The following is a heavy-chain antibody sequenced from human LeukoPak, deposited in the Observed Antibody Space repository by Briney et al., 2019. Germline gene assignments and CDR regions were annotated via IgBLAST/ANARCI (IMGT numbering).Heavy chain of an antibody. CDR2: ISAYSGNT. Sequence: ASVKVSCKASGYTFTSYDINWVRQAPGQGLEWMGWISAYSGNTDYAQSLQGRVTMTTDTSTSTAYMELRSLRSDDTAVYYCARGRTVLIAAKHSDAFDIWGQGTMVTVSS. J-gene: IGHJ3*02. V-gene: IGHV1-18*01. CDR3: ARGRTVLIAAKHSDAFDI. D-gene: IGHD2-15*01. CDR1: GYTFTSYD.